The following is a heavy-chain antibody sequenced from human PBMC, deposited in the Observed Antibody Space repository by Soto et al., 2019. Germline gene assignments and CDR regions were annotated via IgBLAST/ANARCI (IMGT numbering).Heavy chain of an antibody. D-gene: IGHD6-13*01. Sequence: QVQLVQSGAEVKKPGASVKVSCKASGYIFSNYYIHWVRQAPRQGLEWMAIINPLPTSGSTNYAQEFQGRVTVTRDTSTSTVYMELSSLRSEDTAIYYCARDLAAAAYWGQGTLVTVSS. CDR3: ARDLAAAAY. J-gene: IGHJ4*02. CDR1: GYIFSNYY. V-gene: IGHV1-46*01. CDR2: INPLPTSGST.